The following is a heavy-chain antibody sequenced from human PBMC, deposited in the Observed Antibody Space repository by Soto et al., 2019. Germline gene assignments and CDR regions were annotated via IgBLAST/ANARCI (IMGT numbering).Heavy chain of an antibody. CDR3: ARANSFGSLSYHKLPDY. CDR1: GYTFTSYG. CDR2: TSAYNGNT. Sequence: QVQLVQSGAEVKKPGASVKVSCKASGYTFTSYGISWVRQAHGPGLAWMGWTSAYNGNTNYAQQQQGRVTMTADPSSSTANMELGSLRSDDTAEYYCARANSFGSLSYHKLPDYWGQGTLVTVSS. D-gene: IGHD3-10*01. V-gene: IGHV1-18*01. J-gene: IGHJ4*02.